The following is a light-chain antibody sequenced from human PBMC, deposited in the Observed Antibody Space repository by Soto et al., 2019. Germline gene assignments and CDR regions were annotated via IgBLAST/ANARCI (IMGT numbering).Light chain of an antibody. J-gene: IGKJ3*01. Sequence: EIVLTQSPVILSLSPGDRATLSCRASQSVSSFIAWYQQKPGQAPRLLIYDAFNRASGIPARFSGSGSGTDFTLTISSLEPEHFAVYYCQQRSSWPSFGPGTKVDVK. CDR1: QSVSSF. V-gene: IGKV3-11*01. CDR3: QQRSSWPS. CDR2: DAF.